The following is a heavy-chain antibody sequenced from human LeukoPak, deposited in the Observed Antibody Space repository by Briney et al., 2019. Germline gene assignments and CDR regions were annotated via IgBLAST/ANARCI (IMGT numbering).Heavy chain of an antibody. V-gene: IGHV1-2*02. J-gene: IGHJ4*02. CDR2: INPNSGGT. Sequence: ASVKVSCKASGYTFTGYYMHWVRQAPGQGLEWMGWINPNSGGTNYAQKFQGRVTMTRDTSISTAYMELSSLRSDDTAVYYCARGRNIGVLGAATNLEDCWGQGTLVTVSS. CDR3: ARGRNIGVLGAATNLEDC. CDR1: GYTFTGYY. D-gene: IGHD2-15*01.